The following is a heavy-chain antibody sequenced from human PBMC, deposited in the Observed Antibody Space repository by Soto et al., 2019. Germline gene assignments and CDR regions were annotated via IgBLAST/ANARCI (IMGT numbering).Heavy chain of an antibody. J-gene: IGHJ4*02. CDR1: GFTFSSYS. CDR2: IFTTGTTM. D-gene: IGHD3-9*01. V-gene: IGHV3-48*03. Sequence: GGSLRLSCVASGFTFSSYSIVWVRQVPGKGLEWVSYIFTTGTTMYYADSVNGRFTVSRDNARNSVFLLLNSLRAEDAAIYYCARDKDWAFDYWGQGTLVTVSS. CDR3: ARDKDWAFDY.